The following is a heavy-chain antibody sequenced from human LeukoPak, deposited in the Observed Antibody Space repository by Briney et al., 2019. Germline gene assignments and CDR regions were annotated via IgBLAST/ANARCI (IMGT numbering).Heavy chain of an antibody. V-gene: IGHV4-31*03. CDR3: ARASWEYDFWSGYYPGNWFDP. J-gene: IGHJ5*02. CDR1: GGSISSGGYY. CDR2: IYYGGST. Sequence: SQTLSLTCTVSGGSISSGGYYWSWIRQHPGKGLEWIGYIYYGGSTNYNPSLKSRVTISVDTSKNQFSLKLSSVTAADTAVYYCARASWEYDFWSGYYPGNWFDPWGQGTLVTVSS. D-gene: IGHD3-3*01.